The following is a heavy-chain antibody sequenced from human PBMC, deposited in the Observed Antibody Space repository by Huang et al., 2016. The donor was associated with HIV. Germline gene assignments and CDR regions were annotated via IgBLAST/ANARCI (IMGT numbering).Heavy chain of an antibody. CDR2: IITWHETT. V-gene: IGHV1-69*01. CDR3: ARGVGNSNRGFDI. D-gene: IGHD5-18*01. J-gene: IGHJ4*02. Sequence: WVRQAPGHGLEWVGGIITWHETTDRAQKFRGRVTLTADESTNPAFMELSGLTSQDTAVYYGARGVGNSNRGFDIWGQGTLVTVS.